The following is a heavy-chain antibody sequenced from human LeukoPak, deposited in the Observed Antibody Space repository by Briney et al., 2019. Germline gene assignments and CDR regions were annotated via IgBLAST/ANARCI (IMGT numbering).Heavy chain of an antibody. D-gene: IGHD1-1*01. J-gene: IGHJ4*02. CDR2: ISFDGKNK. CDR3: VRPMTTTRNFEH. Sequence: GRSLRLSCAASGFTFSSQPMHWVRQTPGKGLEWVALISFDGKNKFYGDSVIGRFTISRDNTKNTLSLQMNSLRAEDMGVYYCVRPMTTTRNFEHWGQGTLVTVSS. V-gene: IGHV3-30*03. CDR1: GFTFSSQP.